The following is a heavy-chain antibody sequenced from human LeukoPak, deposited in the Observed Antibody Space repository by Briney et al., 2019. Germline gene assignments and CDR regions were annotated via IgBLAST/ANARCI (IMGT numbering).Heavy chain of an antibody. CDR2: ISNHGTT. J-gene: IGHJ4*02. CDR3: ARDNTISGHYEVGY. D-gene: IGHD3-3*01. CDR1: GFSVSTNY. Sequence: PGGSLRLSYAASGFSVSTNYMIWVRQAPGMGLECVSVISNHGTTYYADSVKGRFSISRDNSKNTVFLQMNSLRAEDTAVYYCARDNTISGHYEVGYWGQGTLVTVSS. V-gene: IGHV3-53*01.